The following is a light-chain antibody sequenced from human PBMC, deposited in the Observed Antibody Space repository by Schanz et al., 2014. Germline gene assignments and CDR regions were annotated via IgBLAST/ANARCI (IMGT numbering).Light chain of an antibody. Sequence: DIQVTQSPSTLSASVGDRVTITCRASQNINTFLAWYQQKPGRAPTLIIYKASTLYIGVPSRFSGSGSGTEFTLTITGLQTDDFATYYCQQYANYSPLTFGGGTKVEIK. J-gene: IGKJ4*01. CDR1: QNINTF. V-gene: IGKV1-5*03. CDR2: KAS. CDR3: QQYANYSPLT.